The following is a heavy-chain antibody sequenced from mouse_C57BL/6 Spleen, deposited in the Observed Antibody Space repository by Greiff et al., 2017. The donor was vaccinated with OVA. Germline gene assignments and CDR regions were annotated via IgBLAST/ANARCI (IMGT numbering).Heavy chain of an antibody. CDR2: IFPGSGST. D-gene: IGHD1-1*01. CDR1: GYTFTDYY. J-gene: IGHJ2*01. CDR3: ARSYYYGSRRYFDY. V-gene: IGHV1-75*01. Sequence: QVQLKESGPELVKPGASVKISCKASGYTFTDYYINWVKQRPGQGLEWIGWIFPGSGSTYYNEKFKGKATLTVDKSSSTAYMLLSSLTSEDSAVYFCARSYYYGSRRYFDYWGQGTTLTVSS.